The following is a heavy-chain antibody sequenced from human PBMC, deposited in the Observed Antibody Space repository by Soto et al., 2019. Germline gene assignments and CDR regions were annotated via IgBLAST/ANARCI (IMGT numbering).Heavy chain of an antibody. Sequence: EVQLVESGGGLVQPGGSLRLSFAASGFTFSSYWMYWVRQAPGKGLEWVSHMNNDGSYTIYAESVKGRFTFSRDNAKTTLYLQMNSLRAEDTAVYYCVRGGYMHACDIWGQGTMVTVSS. CDR2: MNNDGSYT. CDR3: VRGGYMHACDI. V-gene: IGHV3-74*01. CDR1: GFTFSSYW. D-gene: IGHD6-13*01. J-gene: IGHJ3*02.